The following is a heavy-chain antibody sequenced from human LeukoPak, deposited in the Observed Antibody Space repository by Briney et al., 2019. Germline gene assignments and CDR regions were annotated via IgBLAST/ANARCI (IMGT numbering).Heavy chain of an antibody. CDR3: ARQTPNWNDLYYFDY. Sequence: PSETLSLTCAVYGGSFSGYYWSWIRQPPGKGLEWIGEINHSGSTNYNPSLKSRVTISVDTSKNQFSLKLSSVTAADTAVYYCARQTPNWNDLYYFDYWGQGTLVTVSS. CDR1: GGSFSGYY. V-gene: IGHV4-34*01. D-gene: IGHD1-1*01. CDR2: INHSGST. J-gene: IGHJ4*02.